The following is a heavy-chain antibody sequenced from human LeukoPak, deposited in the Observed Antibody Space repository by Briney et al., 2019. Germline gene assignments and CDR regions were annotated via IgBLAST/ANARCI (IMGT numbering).Heavy chain of an antibody. CDR2: INPNSGGT. CDR3: ARWGWLVPKGDY. D-gene: IGHD6-19*01. Sequence: ASVKVSCKASGYTFTGYCMHWVRQAPGQGLEWMGWINPNSGGTNYAQKFQGRVTMTRDTSISTAYMELSRLRSDDTAVYYCARWGWLVPKGDYWGQGTLVTVSS. CDR1: GYTFTGYC. V-gene: IGHV1-2*02. J-gene: IGHJ4*02.